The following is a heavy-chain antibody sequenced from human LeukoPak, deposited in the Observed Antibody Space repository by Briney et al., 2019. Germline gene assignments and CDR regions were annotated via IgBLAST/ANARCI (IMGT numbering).Heavy chain of an antibody. CDR2: ISGSGGST. CDR3: AKEVRDYSNSYDY. D-gene: IGHD4-11*01. J-gene: IGHJ4*02. Sequence: EPGGSLRLSCAASGFTFSSYAMSWVRQAPGKGLEWVSAISGSGGSTYYADSVKGRFAISRDNSKNTLYLQMNSLRAEDTAVYYCAKEVRDYSNSYDYWGQGTLVTVSS. V-gene: IGHV3-23*01. CDR1: GFTFSSYA.